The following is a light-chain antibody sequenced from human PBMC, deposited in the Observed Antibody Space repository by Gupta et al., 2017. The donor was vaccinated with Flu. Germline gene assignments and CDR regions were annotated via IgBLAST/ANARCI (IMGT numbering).Light chain of an antibody. J-gene: IGLJ3*02. CDR2: RNN. CDR3: AAWDDSLSGWV. Sequence: QSVLPQPPSASGTPGQRVTIYCSGSSSNIGSNYVYWYQQLPGTAPKLLIYRNNQRPSGVPDRFSGSKSGTSASLAISGLRSEDEADYYCAAWDDSLSGWVFGGGTKLTVL. CDR1: SSNIGSNY. V-gene: IGLV1-47*01.